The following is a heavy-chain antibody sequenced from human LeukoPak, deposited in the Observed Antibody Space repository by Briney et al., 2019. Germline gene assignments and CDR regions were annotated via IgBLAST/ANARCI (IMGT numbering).Heavy chain of an antibody. D-gene: IGHD3-10*01. Sequence: GGSLRLSCAASGFTFNSHVMSWIRQAPGKGLEWVSAVSSGGNSNYADSVTGRFTISRDNSKNTLYLQMNSLRAEDTAVYYCARDANFGYDAFDIWGQGTMVTVSS. CDR3: ARDANFGYDAFDI. V-gene: IGHV3-23*01. CDR2: VSSGGNS. CDR1: GFTFNSHV. J-gene: IGHJ3*02.